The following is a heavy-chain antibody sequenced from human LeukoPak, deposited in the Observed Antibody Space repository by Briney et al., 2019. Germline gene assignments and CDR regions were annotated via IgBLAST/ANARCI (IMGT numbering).Heavy chain of an antibody. CDR1: GGSISSSSYY. D-gene: IGHD3-10*01. CDR3: ARARGWYGEGDY. V-gene: IGHV4-39*01. Sequence: SETLSLTCTVSGGSISSSSYYWGWIRQPPGKGLEWIGSIYYSGSTYYNPSLKSRVTISVDTSKNQFSLKLSSVTAADTAVYYCARARGWYGEGDYWGQGTLVTVSS. J-gene: IGHJ4*02. CDR2: IYYSGST.